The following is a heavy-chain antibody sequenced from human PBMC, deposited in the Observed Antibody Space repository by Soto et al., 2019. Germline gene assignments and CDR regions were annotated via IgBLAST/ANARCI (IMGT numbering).Heavy chain of an antibody. CDR3: ARGNVLRFLEWPLGMDV. V-gene: IGHV4-30-2*01. J-gene: IGHJ6*02. CDR1: GGSISSGGYS. CDR2: IYHSGST. Sequence: SETLSLTCAVSGGSISSGGYSWGWIRQPPGKGLEWIGYIYHSGSTYYNPSLKSRVTISVDRSKNQFSLKLSSVTAADTAVYYCARGNVLRFLEWPLGMDVWGQGTTVTVSS. D-gene: IGHD3-3*01.